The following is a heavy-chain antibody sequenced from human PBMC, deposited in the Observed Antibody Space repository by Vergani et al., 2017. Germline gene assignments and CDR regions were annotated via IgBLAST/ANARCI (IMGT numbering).Heavy chain of an antibody. J-gene: IGHJ4*02. V-gene: IGHV3-30*02. CDR2: IWYDGSNK. CDR1: GFTFSSYG. Sequence: VQLVESGGGLVKPGGSLRLSCAASGFTFSSYGMHWVRQAPGKGLEWVAVIWYDGSNKYYADSVKGRFTISRDNSKNTLYLQMNSLRAEDTAVYYCAKDGGGNYFDYWGQGTLVTVSS. CDR3: AKDGGGNYFDY. D-gene: IGHD3-16*01.